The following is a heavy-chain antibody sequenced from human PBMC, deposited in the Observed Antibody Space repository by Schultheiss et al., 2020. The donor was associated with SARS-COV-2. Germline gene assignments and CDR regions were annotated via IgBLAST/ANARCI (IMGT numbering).Heavy chain of an antibody. CDR2: IYHSGST. J-gene: IGHJ5*02. V-gene: IGHV4-4*02. Sequence: SETLSLTCAVSGESISSSNWWSWVRQPPGKGLEWIGEIYHSGSTNYNPSLKSRVTISVDTSKNQFSLKLSSVTAADTAVYYCARANNERNGWFDPWGQGTLVTVSS. CDR3: ARANNERNGWFDP. D-gene: IGHD2-8*01. CDR1: GESISSSNW.